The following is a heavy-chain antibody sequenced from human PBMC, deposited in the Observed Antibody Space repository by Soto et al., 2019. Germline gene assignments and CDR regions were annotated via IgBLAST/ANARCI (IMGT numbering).Heavy chain of an antibody. V-gene: IGHV4-59*01. J-gene: IGHJ6*03. CDR3: ARDSGYCSGGSCYSGYNYYYYYMDV. D-gene: IGHD2-15*01. Sequence: ASETLSLTCTVSGGSISSYYWSWIRQPPGKGLEWIGYIYYSGSTNYNPSLKSRVTISVDTSKNQFSLKLSSVTAADTAVYYCARDSGYCSGGSCYSGYNYYYYYMDVWGKGTTVTVSS. CDR2: IYYSGST. CDR1: GGSISSYY.